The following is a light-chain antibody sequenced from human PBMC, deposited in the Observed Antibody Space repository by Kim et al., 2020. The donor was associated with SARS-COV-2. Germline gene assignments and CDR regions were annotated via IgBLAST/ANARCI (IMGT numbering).Light chain of an antibody. J-gene: IGLJ2*01. CDR2: QDS. CDR1: KLGDKY. Sequence: SVSPGQTASITCSGDKLGDKYARWYQQKPGQSPVLVIYQDSKRPSGIPERFSGSNSGNTATLTISGTQAMDEADYYCQAWDSSTVVFGGGNQLTVL. CDR3: QAWDSSTVV. V-gene: IGLV3-1*01.